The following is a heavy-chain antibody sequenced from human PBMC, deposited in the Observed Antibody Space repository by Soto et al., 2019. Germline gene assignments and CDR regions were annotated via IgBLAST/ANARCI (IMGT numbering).Heavy chain of an antibody. CDR2: VYYSGGA. V-gene: IGHV4-39*01. CDR1: GVSIHNSHSF. D-gene: IGHD2-21*01. Sequence: SETLSLTCAVSGVSIHNSHSFWGWIRQPPGKGLEFIANVYYSGGAHYNPSFKSRVTISVDTATNQVSLRMSSVTAADTAVYFCGRVVEGATRHTDFDSWGQGTLVTVSS. J-gene: IGHJ5*01. CDR3: GRVVEGATRHTDFDS.